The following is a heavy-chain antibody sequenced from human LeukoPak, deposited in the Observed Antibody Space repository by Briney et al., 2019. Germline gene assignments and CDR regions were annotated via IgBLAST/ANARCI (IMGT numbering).Heavy chain of an antibody. J-gene: IGHJ4*02. Sequence: ASVKVSCKASGGTFSSYAISGVRQAPGQGLEWMGGIIPIFGTANYAQKFQGRVTITADESTSTAYMELSSLRSEDTAVYYCARDSRVKYYYDSSGYYYFDYWGQGTLVTVSS. V-gene: IGHV1-69*13. D-gene: IGHD3-22*01. CDR2: IIPIFGTA. CDR3: ARDSRVKYYYDSSGYYYFDY. CDR1: GGTFSSYA.